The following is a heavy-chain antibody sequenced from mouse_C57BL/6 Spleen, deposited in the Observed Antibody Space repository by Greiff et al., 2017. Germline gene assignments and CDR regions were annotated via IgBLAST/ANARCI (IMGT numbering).Heavy chain of an antibody. Sequence: QVQLQQSGPELVKPGASVKISCKASGYSFTSYYIHWVKQRPGQGLEWIGWIYPGSGNTKYNEKFKGKATLTADTSSSTAYMQLSSLTSEDSAVYYCARLGYDEGDYWGQGTTLTVSS. V-gene: IGHV1-66*01. CDR2: IYPGSGNT. CDR3: ARLGYDEGDY. J-gene: IGHJ2*01. CDR1: GYSFTSYY. D-gene: IGHD2-2*01.